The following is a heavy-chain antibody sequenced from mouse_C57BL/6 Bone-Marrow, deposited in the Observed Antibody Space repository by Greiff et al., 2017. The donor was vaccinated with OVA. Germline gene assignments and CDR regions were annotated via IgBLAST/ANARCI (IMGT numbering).Heavy chain of an antibody. D-gene: IGHD5-1*01. J-gene: IGHJ1*03. CDR2: IYPGSGNT. CDR3: AREGVLSYGYFDD. V-gene: IGHV1-76*01. Sequence: QVQLQQSGAELVRPGASVKLSCKASGYTFTDYCINWVKQRPGQGLEWIGRIYPGSGNTYYNEKFKGKATLTADKSSSTAYMQLSSLTSEDSAVYFCAREGVLSYGYFDDWGTGTTVTVSS. CDR1: GYTFTDYC.